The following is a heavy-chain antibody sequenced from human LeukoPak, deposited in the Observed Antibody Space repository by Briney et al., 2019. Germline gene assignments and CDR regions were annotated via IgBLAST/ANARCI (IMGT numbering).Heavy chain of an antibody. D-gene: IGHD3-10*01. Sequence: GGSLRLSCAASGFTFSNYGMHWVRQAPGKGLEWVAVISYDGSNKYCADSVKGRFTISRDTSKNTLYLQMNSRRAEDTAVYYCAKGPYGSGSNWFDPWGQGTLVTVSS. CDR1: GFTFSNYG. CDR2: ISYDGSNK. J-gene: IGHJ5*02. V-gene: IGHV3-30*18. CDR3: AKGPYGSGSNWFDP.